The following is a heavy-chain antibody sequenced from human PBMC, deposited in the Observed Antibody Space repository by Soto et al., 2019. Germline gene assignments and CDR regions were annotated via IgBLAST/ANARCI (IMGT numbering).Heavy chain of an antibody. CDR3: ANHDFGVPFYF. D-gene: IGHD4-17*01. Sequence: GGSLRLSCAASGFTFSSYAMSWVRQAPGKGLDWVSTITGSGGSTYYADSVKGRFTISRDNSKNTLYLQMSSLRAEDTAVYYCANHDFGVPFYFWGQGTLVTVSS. CDR2: ITGSGGST. J-gene: IGHJ4*02. CDR1: GFTFSSYA. V-gene: IGHV3-23*01.